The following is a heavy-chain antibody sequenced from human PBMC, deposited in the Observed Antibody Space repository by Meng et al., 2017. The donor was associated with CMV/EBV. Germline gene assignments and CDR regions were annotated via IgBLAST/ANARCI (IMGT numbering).Heavy chain of an antibody. Sequence: GGSLRLSCTASGFTFGDYAMSWVRQAPGKGREWVGVIRSKAYGGTTEYAASVKGRFTITRDDSKSIAYLQMTSLTTEDTAVYYCTTSMAHYDFWSGPQAYWGQGTLVTVSS. CDR1: GFTFGDYA. CDR2: IRSKAYGGTT. V-gene: IGHV3-49*04. D-gene: IGHD3-3*01. CDR3: TTSMAHYDFWSGPQAY. J-gene: IGHJ4*02.